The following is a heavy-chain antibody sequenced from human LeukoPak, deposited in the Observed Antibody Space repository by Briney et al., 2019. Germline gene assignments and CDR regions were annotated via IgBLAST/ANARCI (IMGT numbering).Heavy chain of an antibody. V-gene: IGHV4-34*01. CDR1: GGSFSGYY. J-gene: IGHJ4*02. Sequence: SETLSLTCAVYGGSFSGYYWSWIRQPPGKGLEWIGEINHSGSTNYNPSLKSRVTISVDTYKHQFSLKLSSVTAADTAVYYCARAKDIVVVPAAMRRGYYFDYWGQGTLVTVSS. D-gene: IGHD2-2*01. CDR3: ARAKDIVVVPAAMRRGYYFDY. CDR2: INHSGST.